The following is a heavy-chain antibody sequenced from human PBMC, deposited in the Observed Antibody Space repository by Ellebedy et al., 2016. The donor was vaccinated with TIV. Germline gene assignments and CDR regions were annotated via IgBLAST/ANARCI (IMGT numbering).Heavy chain of an antibody. V-gene: IGHV3-11*01. D-gene: IGHD4-11*01. CDR2: ISRSGSDV. J-gene: IGHJ3*02. CDR3: ARDFDSDSVDAFDI. CDR1: GFTFSDYY. Sequence: GGSLRLXXAASGFTFSDYYMGWIRQAPGKGLEWLSYISRSGSDVYYADSLKGRFTISRDNAKNSLYLQMSSLRAEDTAVYYCARDFDSDSVDAFDIWGQGTMVTVSS.